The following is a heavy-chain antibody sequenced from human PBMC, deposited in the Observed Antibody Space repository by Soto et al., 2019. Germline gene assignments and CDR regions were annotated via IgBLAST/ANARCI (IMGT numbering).Heavy chain of an antibody. CDR3: ARHFAVVDYLDY. V-gene: IGHV4-59*08. J-gene: IGHJ4*02. D-gene: IGHD3-3*01. CDR1: GGSISSYY. Sequence: SETLSLTCTVSGGSISSYYWSWIRQPPGKGLEWIGYIYYSGSTNYNPSLKSRVTISVDTSKNQFSLKLSSVTAADTAVYYCARHFAVVDYLDYGGQGTLVTVSS. CDR2: IYYSGST.